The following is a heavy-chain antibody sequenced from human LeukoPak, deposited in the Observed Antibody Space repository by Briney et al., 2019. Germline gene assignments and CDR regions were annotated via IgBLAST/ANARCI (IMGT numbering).Heavy chain of an antibody. J-gene: IGHJ4*02. V-gene: IGHV1-46*01. D-gene: IGHD2-2*01. CDR2: INPSGGST. CDR3: ARVLPAARYFDY. Sequence: ASVKVSCKASGYTFTSYYMHWVRQAPGQGLEWMGIINPSGGSTSYAQKFQGRVTMTRDTSTSTVYMELSSLRSEDTAVYYCARVLPAARYFDYWGQGTLVTASS. CDR1: GYTFTSYY.